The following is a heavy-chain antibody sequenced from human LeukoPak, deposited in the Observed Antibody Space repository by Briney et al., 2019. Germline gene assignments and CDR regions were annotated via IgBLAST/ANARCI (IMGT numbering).Heavy chain of an antibody. CDR2: MNPNSGNT. D-gene: IGHD3-3*01. CDR3: GRGPYYDFWSGSGYYYYYMDV. J-gene: IGHJ6*03. Sequence: VASVKVSCKASGYTFTSYDINWVRQATGQGLECMGWMNPNSGNTGYAQKFQGRVTITRNTSISTAYMELNSLRSEDTAVYYCGRGPYYDFWSGSGYYYYYMDVWGKGTTVTVSS. CDR1: GYTFTSYD. V-gene: IGHV1-8*03.